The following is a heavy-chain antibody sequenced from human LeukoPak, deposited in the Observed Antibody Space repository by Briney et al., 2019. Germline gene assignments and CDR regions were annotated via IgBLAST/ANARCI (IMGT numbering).Heavy chain of an antibody. D-gene: IGHD4-11*01. J-gene: IGHJ4*02. Sequence: GGSLRLSCAASGFTFSHYGLHWVRQAPGKGLEWVAVIWSDGSNKYYADSVKGRFTIPRDDSKKTLYLQMSSLRGEDTAVYYCAKDAQRGFDYSNSLEYWGQGTLVTVSS. V-gene: IGHV3-33*06. CDR1: GFTFSHYG. CDR3: AKDAQRGFDYSNSLEY. CDR2: IWSDGSNK.